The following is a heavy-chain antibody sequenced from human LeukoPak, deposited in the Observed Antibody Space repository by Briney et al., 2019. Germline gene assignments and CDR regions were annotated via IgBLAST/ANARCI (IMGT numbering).Heavy chain of an antibody. D-gene: IGHD3-9*01. CDR3: AKAGKFLTGYYYYFDY. V-gene: IGHV3-23*01. CDR2: ISGSGGST. CDR1: GFTFSSYG. J-gene: IGHJ4*02. Sequence: GGSLRLSCAASGFTFSSYGMSWVRQAPGKGLEWVSAISGSGGSTYYADSVKGRFTISRDNSKNTLYLQMNSLRAEDTAVYYCAKAGKFLTGYYYYFDYWGQGTLVTVSS.